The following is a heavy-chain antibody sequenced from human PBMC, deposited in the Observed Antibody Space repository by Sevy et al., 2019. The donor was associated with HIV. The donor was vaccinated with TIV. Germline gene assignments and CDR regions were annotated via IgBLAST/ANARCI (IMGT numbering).Heavy chain of an antibody. CDR2: IYGNDDT. CDR1: GFSVINQY. V-gene: IGHV3-53*01. J-gene: IGHJ4*02. CDR3: TTERHNRFQY. D-gene: IGHD1-1*01. Sequence: GGSLRLSCAASGFSVINQYMSWVRQAPGKGLECVSTIYGNDDTDYSDSVKGGFTISTDIFKNMWYLQMNSLRAEDTAIYYCTTERHNRFQYWGQGTLVTVSS.